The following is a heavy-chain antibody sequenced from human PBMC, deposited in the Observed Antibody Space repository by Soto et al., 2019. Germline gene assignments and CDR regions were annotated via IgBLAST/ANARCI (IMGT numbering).Heavy chain of an antibody. J-gene: IGHJ4*02. CDR1: GGSISSSSYY. CDR3: ARQVLYSSSWRYYFDY. V-gene: IGHV4-39*01. CDR2: IYYSGST. D-gene: IGHD6-13*01. Sequence: SETLSLTCTVSGGSISSSSYYWGWIRQPPGKGLEWIGSIYYSGSTYYNPSLKSRVTISVDTSKNQFSLKLSSVTAADTAVYYCARQVLYSSSWRYYFDYWGQGTLVTVSS.